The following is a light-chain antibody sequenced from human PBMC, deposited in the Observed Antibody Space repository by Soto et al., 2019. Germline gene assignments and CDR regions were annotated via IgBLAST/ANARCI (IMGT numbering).Light chain of an antibody. CDR3: HTWGSGNL. CDR2: FNTDGSH. Sequence: QPVLTQSPSASASLGASVKLTCTLSSGHSNFAIAWHQQQPEKGPRYLMKFNTDGSHRKGDGIPDRFSGSSSGAEYYLTISSLQSEDDATYSCHTWGSGNLVVGGTKLTVL. J-gene: IGLJ2*01. V-gene: IGLV4-69*01. CDR1: SGHSNFA.